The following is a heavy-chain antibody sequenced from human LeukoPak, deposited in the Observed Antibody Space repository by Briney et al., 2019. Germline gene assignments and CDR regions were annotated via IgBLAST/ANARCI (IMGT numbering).Heavy chain of an antibody. D-gene: IGHD4-11*01. CDR2: IKSKTDGGTT. Sequence: PGGSLRLSCIASGFTFSNAWMSWVRQAPGKRLEWVGRIKSKTDGGTTDYAAPVKGRFTISRDDSKNTLYLQMNSLKTEDTAVYYCTTEDDYSNYRQYYYYYYYMDVWGKGTTVTVSS. CDR1: GFTFSNAW. J-gene: IGHJ6*03. CDR3: TTEDDYSNYRQYYYYYYYMDV. V-gene: IGHV3-15*01.